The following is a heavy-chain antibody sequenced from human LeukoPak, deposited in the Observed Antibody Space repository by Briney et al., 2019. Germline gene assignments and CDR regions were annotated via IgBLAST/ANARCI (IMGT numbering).Heavy chain of an antibody. J-gene: IGHJ4*02. D-gene: IGHD3-10*01. V-gene: IGHV3-48*02. CDR2: ISSSSSVI. CDR1: GFTFSNYS. Sequence: GGSLRLSCAASGFTFSNYSMNWVRQAPGKGLEWVSYISSSSSVIYYVDSVKGRFTISRDNAKNSLYLQMDSLRDEDTAVYYCARELGRGVSYLDYWGQGTLVTVSS. CDR3: ARELGRGVSYLDY.